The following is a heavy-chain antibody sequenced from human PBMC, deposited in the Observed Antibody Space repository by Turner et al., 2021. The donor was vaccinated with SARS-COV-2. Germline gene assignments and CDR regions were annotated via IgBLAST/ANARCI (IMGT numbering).Heavy chain of an antibody. D-gene: IGHD2-21*01. Sequence: QVQLVESGGDVIQPGRPLRLSCAASTFIFSHYGMHWVRQAPGRGLEWVAHIRYDGSEKYYAESVKDRFTISRDNSKNTLYLQVNSLRAEDSAVYYCARDILVVGTKHFDTWGQGTLVTVSS. CDR3: ARDILVVGTKHFDT. CDR1: TFIFSHYG. CDR2: IRYDGSEK. J-gene: IGHJ4*02. V-gene: IGHV3-33*01.